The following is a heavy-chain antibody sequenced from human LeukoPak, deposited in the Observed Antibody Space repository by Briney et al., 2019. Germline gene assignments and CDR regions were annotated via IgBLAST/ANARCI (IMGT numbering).Heavy chain of an antibody. Sequence: GGSLRLYCVASGFTFSSYAMTWVRQAPGKGLEWVSAITDSGGSTYYADSVKGRFIISRDNSKNTLYLQMNSLRAEDTAVYYCAKYGSGYYDFDYWGQGTLVTVSS. CDR3: AKYGSGYYDFDY. CDR1: GFTFSSYA. V-gene: IGHV3-23*01. CDR2: ITDSGGST. J-gene: IGHJ4*02. D-gene: IGHD3-22*01.